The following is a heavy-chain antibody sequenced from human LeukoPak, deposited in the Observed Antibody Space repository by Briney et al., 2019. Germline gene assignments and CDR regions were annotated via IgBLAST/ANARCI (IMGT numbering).Heavy chain of an antibody. V-gene: IGHV4-59*01. CDR1: GGSISSYY. J-gene: IGHJ5*02. CDR2: IYYSGST. D-gene: IGHD3-10*01. CDR3: ARESITMVRGVHNNWFDP. Sequence: PSETLSLTCTVSGGSISSYYWSWIRQPPWKGLEWIGYIYYSGSTNYNPSLKSRVTISVDTSKNQFSLKLSSVTAADTAVYYCARESITMVRGVHNNWFDPWGQGTLVTVSS.